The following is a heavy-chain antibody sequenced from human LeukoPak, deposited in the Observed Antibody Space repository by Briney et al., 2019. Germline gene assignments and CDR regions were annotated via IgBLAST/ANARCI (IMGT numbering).Heavy chain of an antibody. Sequence: GGSLRLSCAASGFTFSSYSMNWVRQAPGKGLEWVSSISSSSSYIYYADSVKGRFTISRDNAKNSLYLQMNSLRAEDTAVYYCARVKWELRQGEYYFDYWGQGTLVTVSS. J-gene: IGHJ4*02. CDR1: GFTFSSYS. D-gene: IGHD1-26*01. CDR2: ISSSSSYI. CDR3: ARVKWELRQGEYYFDY. V-gene: IGHV3-21*01.